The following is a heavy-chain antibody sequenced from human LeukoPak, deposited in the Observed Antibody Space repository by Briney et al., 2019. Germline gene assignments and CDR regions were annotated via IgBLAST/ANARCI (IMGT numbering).Heavy chain of an antibody. CDR2: IHNSGTT. J-gene: IGHJ4*02. V-gene: IGHV4-34*01. CDR1: GGPFSGYF. CDR3: ARRYYYNLGSFPFDF. Sequence: SETLSLTCAVSGGPFSGYFWSWIRQSSGKGLEWIGEIHNSGTTNYNPSLNSRVTISEDTSKNQFYLNLSSVTAADTAVHYCARRYYYNLGSFPFDFWGQGTLVTVSS. D-gene: IGHD3-10*01.